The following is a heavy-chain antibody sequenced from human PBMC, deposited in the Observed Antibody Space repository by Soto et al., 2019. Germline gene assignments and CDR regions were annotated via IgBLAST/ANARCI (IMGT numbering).Heavy chain of an antibody. V-gene: IGHV1-2*02. D-gene: IGHD3-22*01. CDR2: IDPKSGDT. Sequence: GASVKVSCKASEYSFTGHYLHWVRPAPGQGLEWMGWIDPKSGDTKYAQKFQDRVTMTRDTSISTAYMDLSRLTSDDTAVYYCARDYDKSGYDYFDPWGQGTLVTVSS. CDR3: ARDYDKSGYDYFDP. J-gene: IGHJ5*02. CDR1: EYSFTGHY.